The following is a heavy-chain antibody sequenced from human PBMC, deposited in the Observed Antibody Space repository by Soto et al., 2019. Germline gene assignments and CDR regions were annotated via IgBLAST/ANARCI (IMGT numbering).Heavy chain of an antibody. CDR1: GGSISSGGYY. CDR2: IYYSGST. V-gene: IGHV4-31*03. J-gene: IGHJ6*02. Sequence: TLTLTCTVSGGSISSGGYYWSWIRQHPGKGLEWIGYIYYSGSTYYNPSLKSRVTISVDTSKNQFSLKLSSVTAADTAVYYCARQTGTIDGMDVWGQGTTVTVSS. D-gene: IGHD1-7*01. CDR3: ARQTGTIDGMDV.